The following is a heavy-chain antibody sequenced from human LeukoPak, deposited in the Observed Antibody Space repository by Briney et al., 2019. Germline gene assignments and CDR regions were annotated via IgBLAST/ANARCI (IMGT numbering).Heavy chain of an antibody. CDR1: GGSISSSSYY. CDR3: ARGYSDSFYNWFDP. Sequence: IPSETLSLTCTVSGGSISSSSYYWGWIRQPPGKGLEWIGSIYYSGSTYYNPSLKSRVTISVDTSKNQFSLKLSSVTAADTAVYYCARGYSDSFYNWFDPWGQGTLVTVSS. CDR2: IYYSGST. J-gene: IGHJ5*02. D-gene: IGHD4-11*01. V-gene: IGHV4-39*01.